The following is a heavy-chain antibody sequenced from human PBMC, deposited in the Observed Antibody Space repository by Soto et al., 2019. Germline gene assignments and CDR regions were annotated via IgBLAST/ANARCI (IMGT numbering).Heavy chain of an antibody. Sequence: EVQLVESGGGLVQPGGSLRLSCAASGFTFSTFWMSWVRQAPGKGLEWVANIKQDGSDKYYVDSVKGRFTISRDNAKNSLYLQMNSRRAEDTAVYYCARGRDTGYWGQGTLVTVSS. V-gene: IGHV3-7*04. D-gene: IGHD5-18*01. CDR2: IKQDGSDK. CDR1: GFTFSTFW. CDR3: ARGRDTGY. J-gene: IGHJ4*02.